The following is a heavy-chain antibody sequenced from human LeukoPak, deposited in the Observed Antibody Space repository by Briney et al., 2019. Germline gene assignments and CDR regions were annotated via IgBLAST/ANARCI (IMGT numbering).Heavy chain of an antibody. CDR2: ITEDGSEI. CDR3: ARGYTCGY. J-gene: IGHJ4*02. D-gene: IGHD5-18*01. Sequence: PGGSLRLSCAASGFTFSTYWMRWVRQAPGKGLEWAANITEDGSEINYADSVRGRFTISRDNAKNTLYLQMNSLRAEDTAVYYCARGYTCGYWGQGTLVIVSS. CDR1: GFTFSTYW. V-gene: IGHV3-7*04.